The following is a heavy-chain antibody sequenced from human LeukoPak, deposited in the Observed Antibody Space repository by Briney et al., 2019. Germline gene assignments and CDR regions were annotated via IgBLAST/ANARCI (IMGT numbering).Heavy chain of an antibody. CDR2: INHSGST. CDR3: ARGRFGWLRHNRFDP. Sequence: SETLSLTCAVYGGSFSGYYWSWIRQPPGKGLGWIGEINHSGSTNYNPSLKSRVTISVDTSKNQFSLKLSSVTAADTAVYYCARGRFGWLRHNRFDPWGQGTLVTVSS. J-gene: IGHJ5*02. V-gene: IGHV4-34*01. D-gene: IGHD3-10*01. CDR1: GGSFSGYY.